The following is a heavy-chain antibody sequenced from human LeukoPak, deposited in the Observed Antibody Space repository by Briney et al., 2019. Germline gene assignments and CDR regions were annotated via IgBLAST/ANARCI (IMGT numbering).Heavy chain of an antibody. D-gene: IGHD5-12*01. V-gene: IGHV4-61*02. CDR1: GGSVSSSSYY. CDR3: ARVKERLRFYPTQKKYNWFDP. J-gene: IGHJ5*02. Sequence: PSETLSLTCSVSGGSVSSSSYYWSWVRQPAGKGLEWIGRIYSSGTTNYNPSLKSRVTISLDTSKNQVSLKLYAVTAADTAVYYCARVKERLRFYPTQKKYNWFDPWGQGTLVSVSS. CDR2: IYSSGTT.